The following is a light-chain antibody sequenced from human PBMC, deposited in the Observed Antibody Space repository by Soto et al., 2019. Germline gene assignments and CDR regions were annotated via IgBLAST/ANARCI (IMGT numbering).Light chain of an antibody. Sequence: QSVLTQPASVSGSPGQSITISCTGSSSDVGGYNYVSWYQQHPGKAPKLMIYEAYNRPSGVSNRFSGSKSGNTASLTISGLQAEDEADYYCSSYTGSSTQYVFGTGTKVTVL. J-gene: IGLJ1*01. CDR1: SSDVGGYNY. V-gene: IGLV2-14*01. CDR2: EAY. CDR3: SSYTGSSTQYV.